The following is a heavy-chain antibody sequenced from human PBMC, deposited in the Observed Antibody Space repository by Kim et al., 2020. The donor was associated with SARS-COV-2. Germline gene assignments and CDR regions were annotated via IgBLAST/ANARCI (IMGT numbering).Heavy chain of an antibody. CDR1: GFTVSSNY. Sequence: GGSLRLSCAASGFTVSSNYMSWVRQAPGKGLEWVSVIYSGGSTYYADSVKGRFTISRDNSKNTLYLQMNSLRAEDTAVYYCARAGIQLCFDYWGQGTLVTVSS. J-gene: IGHJ4*02. D-gene: IGHD5-18*01. V-gene: IGHV3-53*01. CDR2: IYSGGST. CDR3: ARAGIQLCFDY.